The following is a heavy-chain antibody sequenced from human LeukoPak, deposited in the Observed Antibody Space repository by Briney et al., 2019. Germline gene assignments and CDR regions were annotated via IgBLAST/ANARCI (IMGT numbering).Heavy chain of an antibody. J-gene: IGHJ5*02. Sequence: ASVKVSCKASGYTXTSYGISWVRQAPGQGLEWMGIISPSVGTTTYAQKLEDRVTMTRDTSTTTVYMELRSLRSEDTAVYYCARIGDYGSGSEGFDPWGQGTLVTVSS. CDR2: ISPSVGTT. CDR3: ARIGDYGSGSEGFDP. CDR1: GYTXTSYG. D-gene: IGHD3-10*01. V-gene: IGHV1-46*04.